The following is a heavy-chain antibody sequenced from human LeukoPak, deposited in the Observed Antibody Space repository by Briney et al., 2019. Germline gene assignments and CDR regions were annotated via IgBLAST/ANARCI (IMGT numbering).Heavy chain of an antibody. CDR3: ARGSGSIAARPLDY. Sequence: GGSLRLSCAASGFTVSSNYMSWVRQAPGKGLEWVSVIYSGGSTYYADSVKGRFTISRDNSKNTLYLQMNSLRAEDTAVYYCARGSGSIAARPLDYWGQGTLVTVSS. J-gene: IGHJ4*02. CDR1: GFTVSSNY. V-gene: IGHV3-53*01. CDR2: IYSGGST. D-gene: IGHD6-6*01.